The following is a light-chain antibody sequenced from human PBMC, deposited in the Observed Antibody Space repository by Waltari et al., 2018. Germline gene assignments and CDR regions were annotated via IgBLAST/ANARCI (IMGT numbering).Light chain of an antibody. CDR3: QQYYSTPLT. Sequence: DIVMTQSPDSLAVSLGERATLDCKSSKSVLSSSNNKNYLAWYQQKPRQPPKLLISWASTRESGVPDRFSGSGSGTDFTLTISSLQAEDVAVYYCQQYYSTPLTFGGGTKVEIK. CDR1: KSVLSSSNNKNY. V-gene: IGKV4-1*01. J-gene: IGKJ4*01. CDR2: WAS.